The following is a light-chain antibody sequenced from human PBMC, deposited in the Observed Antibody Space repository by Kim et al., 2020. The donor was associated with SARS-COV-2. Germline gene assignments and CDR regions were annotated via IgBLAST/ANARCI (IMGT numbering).Light chain of an antibody. CDR3: QTWGTDIQV. CDR1: SGHSGYG. Sequence: QLVLTQPPSASASLGASVKLNCTLSSGHSGYGIAWHQQQPEKGPRYLMKVNFNGGHKRGDGVPDRFSGSSSGAERYLTISSLQPEDEADYYCQTWGTDIQVFGSGTKVTVL. CDR2: VNFNGGH. V-gene: IGLV4-69*01. J-gene: IGLJ1*01.